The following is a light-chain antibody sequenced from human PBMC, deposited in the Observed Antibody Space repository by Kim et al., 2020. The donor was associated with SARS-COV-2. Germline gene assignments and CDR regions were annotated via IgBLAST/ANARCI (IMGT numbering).Light chain of an antibody. CDR2: GKN. J-gene: IGLJ2*01. CDR3: NSRDSNDNVV. V-gene: IGLV3-19*01. Sequence: SSELTQDPAVSAALGQTVRITCQGDSLRRYYATWYQQKPGQAPIVVIYGKNNRPSGIPDRFSGSSSGNTASLTITGTQAGDEADYYCNSRDSNDNVVFGG. CDR1: SLRRYY.